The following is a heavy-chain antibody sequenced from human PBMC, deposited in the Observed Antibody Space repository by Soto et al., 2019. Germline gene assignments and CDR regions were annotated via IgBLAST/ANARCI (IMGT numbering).Heavy chain of an antibody. CDR2: ISSSSSTI. D-gene: IGHD3-22*01. CDR3: AKAHYYYDSSGHAFDI. CDR1: GFTFSSYS. J-gene: IGHJ3*02. Sequence: GGSLRLSCAASGFTFSSYSMNWVRQAPGKGLEWVSYISSSSSTIYYADSVKGRFTISRDNAKNSLYLQMNSLRAEDTVVYYCAKAHYYYDSSGHAFDIWGQGTMVTVSS. V-gene: IGHV3-48*01.